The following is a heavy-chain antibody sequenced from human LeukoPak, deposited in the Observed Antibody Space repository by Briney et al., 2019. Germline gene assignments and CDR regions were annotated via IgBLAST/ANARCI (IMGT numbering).Heavy chain of an antibody. CDR3: ARGDYGSGSYYNDY. V-gene: IGHV4-30-2*01. CDR1: GGSIGSGGYY. CDR2: IYHSGST. J-gene: IGHJ4*02. D-gene: IGHD3-10*01. Sequence: SETLSLTCTVSGGSIGSGGYYWSWIRQPPGKGLEWIGYIYHSGSTYYNPSLKSLFITSVDRSKNQFSLKLSSVTAADTAVYYCARGDYGSGSYYNDYWGQGTLVTVSS.